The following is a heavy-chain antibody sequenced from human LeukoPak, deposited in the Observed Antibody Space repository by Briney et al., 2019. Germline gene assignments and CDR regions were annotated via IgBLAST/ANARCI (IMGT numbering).Heavy chain of an antibody. D-gene: IGHD3-16*01. J-gene: IGHJ4*02. V-gene: IGHV3-7*01. CDR3: ARDFAYVRFDY. CDR1: GFPFSTFW. CDR2: IKQDGSEK. Sequence: PGGSLRLSCAASGFPFSTFWMSWLRQAPGRGPEWVANIKQDGSEKYYVDSVKGRFTVSRDNAKNSLYLQMNSLRAEDTAVYYCARDFAYVRFDYWGQGTLVTVSS.